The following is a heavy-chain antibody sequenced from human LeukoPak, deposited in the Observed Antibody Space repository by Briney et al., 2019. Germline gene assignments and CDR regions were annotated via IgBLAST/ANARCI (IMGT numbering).Heavy chain of an antibody. V-gene: IGHV1-69*13. CDR2: IIPIFGTA. Sequence: GASVKVSCKASRGTFSSHAISWVRQAPGQGLEWMGGIIPIFGTANYAQKFQGRVTITADESTSTAYMELSSLRSEDTAVYYCATRGPNRGYCSSTSCYNHYYYYMDVWGKGTTVTVSS. J-gene: IGHJ6*03. D-gene: IGHD2-2*02. CDR1: RGTFSSHA. CDR3: ATRGPNRGYCSSTSCYNHYYYYMDV.